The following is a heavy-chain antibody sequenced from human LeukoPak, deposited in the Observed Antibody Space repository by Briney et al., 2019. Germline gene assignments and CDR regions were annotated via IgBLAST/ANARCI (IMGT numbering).Heavy chain of an antibody. CDR1: GFTFSSYA. D-gene: IGHD3-9*01. Sequence: PGGSLRLSSAASGFTFSSYAMSWVRQAPGKGLEWVSAISGSGGSTYYADSVKGRFTISRDNSRNTLYLQMNSLRAEDTAVYYCATLRYFDWLFGSTLDWGQGTLVTVSS. J-gene: IGHJ4*02. V-gene: IGHV3-23*01. CDR2: ISGSGGST. CDR3: ATLRYFDWLFGSTLD.